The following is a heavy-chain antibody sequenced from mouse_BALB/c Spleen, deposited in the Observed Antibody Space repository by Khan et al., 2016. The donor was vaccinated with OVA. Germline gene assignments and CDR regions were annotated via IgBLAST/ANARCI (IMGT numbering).Heavy chain of an antibody. CDR3: ARKDYYDYDPFPY. D-gene: IGHD2-4*01. CDR2: ISYSGNT. J-gene: IGHJ3*01. V-gene: IGHV3-2*02. Sequence: EVQLQESGPGLVKPSQSLSLTCTVTGYSITSEFAWNWIRQFPGNKLEWMGYISYSGNTRYNPSLKSLISITRDTSRNQFFLQLNFWTTEYTATYYCARKDYYDYDPFPYWGQGTLVTVSA. CDR1: GYSITSEFA.